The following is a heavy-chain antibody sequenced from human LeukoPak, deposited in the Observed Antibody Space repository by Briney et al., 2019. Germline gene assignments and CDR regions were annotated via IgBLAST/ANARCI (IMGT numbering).Heavy chain of an antibody. V-gene: IGHV4-59*01. D-gene: IGHD3-10*01. CDR2: IYYSGST. Sequence: PSETLSLTSTVSGGSISSYYWSWIRQPPGKGLEWIGYIYYSGSTNYNPSLKSRVTISVDTSKNQFSLKLSSVTAADTAVYYCARGRIGWFDPWGQGTLLTVSS. CDR3: ARGRIGWFDP. J-gene: IGHJ5*02. CDR1: GGSISSYY.